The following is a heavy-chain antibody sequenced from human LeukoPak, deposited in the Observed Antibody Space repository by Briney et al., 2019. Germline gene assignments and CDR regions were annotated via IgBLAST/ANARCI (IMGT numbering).Heavy chain of an antibody. CDR1: GFTFSSYW. D-gene: IGHD3-22*01. V-gene: IGHV3-7*05. CDR3: AASSGYYFSHFDY. Sequence: GGSLRLSCAASGFTFSSYWMSWVRQAPGKGLEWVANIKQGGSEKYYVDSVKGRFTVSRDNAKNSLYLQMNGLRAEDTAVYYWAASSGYYFSHFDYWGQGTLVTVSS. CDR2: IKQGGSEK. J-gene: IGHJ4*02.